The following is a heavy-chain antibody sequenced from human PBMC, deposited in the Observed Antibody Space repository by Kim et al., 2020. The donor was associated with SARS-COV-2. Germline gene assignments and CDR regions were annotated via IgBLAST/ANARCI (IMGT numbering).Heavy chain of an antibody. CDR2: IYYSGST. D-gene: IGHD1-1*01. V-gene: IGHV4-39*01. Sequence: SETLSLTCTVSGGSISSSSYYWGWIRQPPGKGLEWIGSIYYSGSTYYNPSLKSRVTISVDTSKNQFSLKLSSVTAADTAVYYCASYNWTNDAFDIWGQG. CDR1: GGSISSSSYY. CDR3: ASYNWTNDAFDI. J-gene: IGHJ3*02.